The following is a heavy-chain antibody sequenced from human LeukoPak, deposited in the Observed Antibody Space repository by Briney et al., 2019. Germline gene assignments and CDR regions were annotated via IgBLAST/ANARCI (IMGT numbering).Heavy chain of an antibody. CDR2: ISTSSSYI. J-gene: IGHJ4*02. CDR3: ARDRSPGNFDY. V-gene: IGHV3-21*01. D-gene: IGHD3-10*01. Sequence: GGSLRLSCAASGFTFSSYSMNWVRQAPGKGLEWVSSISTSSSYIYYADSVKGRFTISRDNAKNSLYLQMNSLRAEDTAVYYCARDRSPGNFDYWGQGTLVTVSS. CDR1: GFTFSSYS.